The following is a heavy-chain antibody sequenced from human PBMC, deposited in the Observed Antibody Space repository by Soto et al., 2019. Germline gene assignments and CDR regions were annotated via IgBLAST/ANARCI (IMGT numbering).Heavy chain of an antibody. V-gene: IGHV3-23*01. J-gene: IGHJ4*02. CDR2: ISGSGGST. CDR1: GFTFSSYA. Sequence: EVQLLESGGGLVQPGGSLRLSCAASGFTFSSYAMSWVRQAPGKGLEWVSAISGSGGSTYYADSVKGRFTIARDNSKNTLYLQMNSLRAEDTAVYYCAKDGLPYSSGWYFDYWGQGTLVTVSS. D-gene: IGHD6-19*01. CDR3: AKDGLPYSSGWYFDY.